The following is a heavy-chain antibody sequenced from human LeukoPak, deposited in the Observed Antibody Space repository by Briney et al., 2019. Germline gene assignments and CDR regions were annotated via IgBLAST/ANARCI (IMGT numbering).Heavy chain of an antibody. CDR1: GGTFSSYA. CDR3: ARDPITMVRGVPHWFDP. D-gene: IGHD3-10*01. Sequence: ASVKVSCKASGGTFSSYAISWVRQAPGQGLEWMGGIIPIFGTANYAQKFQGRVTITADESTSTAYMELSSLRSEDTAVYYCARDPITMVRGVPHWFDPWGQGTLVTVSS. J-gene: IGHJ5*02. V-gene: IGHV1-69*13. CDR2: IIPIFGTA.